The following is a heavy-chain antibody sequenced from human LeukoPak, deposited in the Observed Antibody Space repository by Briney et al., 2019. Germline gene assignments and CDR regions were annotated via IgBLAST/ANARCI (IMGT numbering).Heavy chain of an antibody. Sequence: GGSVSLPGATSGFTYSSKYMSWVRQAPGKGLEWVSVIYSGDSTYYADSVKGRFTISRDNSKNTLYLQMNSLRAEDTAVYYCARDESRRKSHYNYALDVWGQGTTVTVSS. CDR2: IYSGDST. V-gene: IGHV3-66*01. CDR1: GFTYSSKY. CDR3: ARDESRRKSHYNYALDV. J-gene: IGHJ6*02.